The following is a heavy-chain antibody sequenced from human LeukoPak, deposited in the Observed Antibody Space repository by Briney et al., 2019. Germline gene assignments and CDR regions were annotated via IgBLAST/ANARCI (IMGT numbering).Heavy chain of an antibody. V-gene: IGHV1-3*01. CDR2: INAGNGNT. CDR1: GYTFTSYA. CDR3: ARDPTITMVRGVGFDP. D-gene: IGHD3-10*01. J-gene: IGHJ5*02. Sequence: ASVKVSCKASGYTFTSYAMHWVRQAPGQRLEWMGWINAGNGNTKYSQKFQGRVTITRDTSASTAYIELSSLRSEDTAVYYCARDPTITMVRGVGFDPWGQGTLVTVSS.